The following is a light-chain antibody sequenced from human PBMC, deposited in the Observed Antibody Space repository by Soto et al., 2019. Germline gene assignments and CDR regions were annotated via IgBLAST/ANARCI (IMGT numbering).Light chain of an antibody. J-gene: IGKJ1*01. CDR2: EAS. V-gene: IGKV3-11*01. CDR3: QQYVSSPWA. CDR1: QSVSSY. Sequence: EIVLTQSPATLSLSPWERATLSCRASQSVSSYLAWYQQKPGQAPRLLIYEASNRATGIPARFTGSGSGTDFTLTISRLEPEDFAVYYRQQYVSSPWAFGQGTKVDIK.